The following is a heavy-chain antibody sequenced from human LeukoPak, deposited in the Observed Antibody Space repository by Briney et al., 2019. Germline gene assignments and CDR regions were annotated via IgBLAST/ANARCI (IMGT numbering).Heavy chain of an antibody. V-gene: IGHV3-21*01. J-gene: IGHJ3*02. CDR2: ISSSSSYI. D-gene: IGHD1-1*01. CDR1: GFTFSSYS. CDR3: ARVSRPTGTTYSAFDI. Sequence: GGSLRLSCAASGFTFSSYSMNWVRQAPGKGLEWVSSISSSSSYIYYADSVKGRFTISRDNAKNSLYLQMNSLRAEDTAVYYCARVSRPTGTTYSAFDIWGQGTMVTVSS.